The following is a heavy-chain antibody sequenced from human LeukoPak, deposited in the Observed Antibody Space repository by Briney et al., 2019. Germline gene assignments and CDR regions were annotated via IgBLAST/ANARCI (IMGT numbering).Heavy chain of an antibody. D-gene: IGHD6-19*01. V-gene: IGHV3-30-3*01. Sequence: GGSPRLSCAASRFTFSSYAMHWVRQAPGKGLEWVAVISYDGSNKYYADSVKGRFTISRDNSKNTLYLQMNSLRAEDTAVYYCARDGAVAVSPPSFFDYWGQGTLVTVSS. J-gene: IGHJ4*02. CDR1: RFTFSSYA. CDR2: ISYDGSNK. CDR3: ARDGAVAVSPPSFFDY.